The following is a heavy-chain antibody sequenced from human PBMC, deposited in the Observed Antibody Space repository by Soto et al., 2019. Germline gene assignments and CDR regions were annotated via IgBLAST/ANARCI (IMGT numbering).Heavy chain of an antibody. CDR3: AKVAICSSTSCYDPYYYYYMDV. D-gene: IGHD2-2*01. Sequence: QVQLVESGGGVVQPGRALRLSCVASGFTFSSYGMHWVRQAPGKGLEWVAVISYDGSNKYYADSVKGRITISRDNSKKTLYLQMNSLRAEDTAVYYCAKVAICSSTSCYDPYYYYYMDVWGKGTTVTV. CDR1: GFTFSSYG. J-gene: IGHJ6*03. CDR2: ISYDGSNK. V-gene: IGHV3-30*18.